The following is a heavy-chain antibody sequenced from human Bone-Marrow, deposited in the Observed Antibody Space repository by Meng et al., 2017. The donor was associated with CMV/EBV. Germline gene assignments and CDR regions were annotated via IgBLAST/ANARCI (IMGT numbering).Heavy chain of an antibody. D-gene: IGHD3-3*01. V-gene: IGHV4-39*01. CDR3: ARHLVTIFGVVIAYPDYFDY. CDR2: IYYSGST. Sequence: SETLSLTCTVSGGSISSSSYYWGWIRQPPGKGLEWIGSIYYSGSTYYNPSLKSRVTISVDTSKNQFSLKLSSVTAADTAVYYCARHLVTIFGVVIAYPDYFDYWGQGTLVPVSS. J-gene: IGHJ4*02. CDR1: GGSISSSSYY.